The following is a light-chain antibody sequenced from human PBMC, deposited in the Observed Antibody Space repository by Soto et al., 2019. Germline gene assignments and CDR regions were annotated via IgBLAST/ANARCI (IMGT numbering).Light chain of an antibody. CDR1: SSDIGAYNF. CDR2: EVY. CDR3: SAHAGSYNPFA. Sequence: QSTLTQPPSASGSPGQSVTISCTGSSSDIGAYNFVSWYQQHPGKAPKVIISEVYKRPSGVPSRFSGSKSGNTASLTISGLQADDEADYYCSAHAGSYNPFAFGGGTKLTVL. V-gene: IGLV2-8*01. J-gene: IGLJ1*01.